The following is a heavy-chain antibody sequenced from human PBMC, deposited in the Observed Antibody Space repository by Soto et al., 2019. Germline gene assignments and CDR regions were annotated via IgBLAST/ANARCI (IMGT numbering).Heavy chain of an antibody. J-gene: IGHJ5*02. V-gene: IGHV4-31*03. Sequence: SETLSLTCTVSGDSIGGVGYWSWIRQFPGRGLEWIGCISSSGNTYYNPALNNRISLSLDASQNQFSLKLLSVTAADTAIYYCARSGVTGIVIPSHWFDPWGQGTLVTAPQ. CDR2: ISSSGNT. CDR1: GDSIGGVGY. CDR3: ARSGVTGIVIPSHWFDP. D-gene: IGHD2-21*02.